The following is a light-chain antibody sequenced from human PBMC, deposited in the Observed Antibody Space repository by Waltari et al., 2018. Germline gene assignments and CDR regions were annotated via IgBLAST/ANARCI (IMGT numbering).Light chain of an antibody. CDR2: DAS. CDR1: QSVSSK. V-gene: IGKV3-11*01. J-gene: IGKJ2*01. Sequence: EIVLTQSPATLSLSPGERATRSCRASQSVSSKLAWYQQKPGQAPRLLMYDASNRATGIPARFSGSGSGTDFTLTISSLEPEDFAVYYCHQRNNWPFTFGQGTKLEIK. CDR3: HQRNNWPFT.